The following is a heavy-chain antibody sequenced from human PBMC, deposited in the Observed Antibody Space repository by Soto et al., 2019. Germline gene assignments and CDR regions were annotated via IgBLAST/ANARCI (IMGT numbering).Heavy chain of an antibody. V-gene: IGHV1-8*01. Sequence: QVQLVQSGAEVKKPGASVKVSCKASGYTFTSYDIIWVRQATGQGLEWMGWMNPTTGNPDTEEKLQGTITMTRNTTITTVYMKLSSLSFEDTALYDCVRGRIIVAGGIDAWGQGTLVTVSS. J-gene: IGHJ5*02. CDR2: MNPTTGNP. D-gene: IGHD6-19*01. CDR1: GYTFTSYD. CDR3: VRGRIIVAGGIDA.